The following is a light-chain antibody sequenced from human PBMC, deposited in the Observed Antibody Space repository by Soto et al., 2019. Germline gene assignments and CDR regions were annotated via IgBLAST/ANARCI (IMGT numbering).Light chain of an antibody. CDR2: DAS. J-gene: IGKJ5*01. CDR1: QSVSSY. Sequence: ETVLTQSPATLSLSPGERATLSCRASQSVSSYLAWYQQKPGQAPRLLIYDASNRATGIPARFSGSGSGTDFTLTISSLEAEDFAVYYCQQRSNGPPITFGQGTRLEIK. CDR3: QQRSNGPPIT. V-gene: IGKV3-11*01.